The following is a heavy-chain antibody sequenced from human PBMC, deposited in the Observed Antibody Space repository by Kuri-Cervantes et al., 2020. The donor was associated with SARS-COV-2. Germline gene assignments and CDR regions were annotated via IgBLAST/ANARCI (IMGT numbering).Heavy chain of an antibody. CDR2: ISGSGGST. V-gene: IGHV3-23*01. J-gene: IGHJ6*02. CDR3: AKVLTIFGVITNYYYYYGMDV. Sequence: LSLTCAASGFTFSSYAMSWVRQAPGKGLEWVSAISGSGGSTYYADSVKGRFTISRDNSKNTLYLQMNSLRAEDTAVYYCAKVLTIFGVITNYYYYYGMDVWVQGTTVTVSS. CDR1: GFTFSSYA. D-gene: IGHD3-3*01.